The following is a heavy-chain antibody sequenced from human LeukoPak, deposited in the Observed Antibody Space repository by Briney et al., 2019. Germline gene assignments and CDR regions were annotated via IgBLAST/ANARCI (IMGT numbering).Heavy chain of an antibody. CDR2: ILTSGTT. V-gene: IGHV4-4*09. Sequence: PSETLSLTCTVSNGSISNYHWSWVRQPPGKGLEWIGYILTSGTTNYNPSLKSRLTISVDTSKNQFPLKLRSVTAADTAVYYCARLRVSGSYLYYFDYWGQGTLVTVSS. CDR3: ARLRVSGSYLYYFDY. CDR1: NGSISNYH. J-gene: IGHJ4*02. D-gene: IGHD1-26*01.